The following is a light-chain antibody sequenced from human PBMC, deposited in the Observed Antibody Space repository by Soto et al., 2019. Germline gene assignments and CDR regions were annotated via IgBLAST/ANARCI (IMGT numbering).Light chain of an antibody. J-gene: IGLJ1*01. CDR1: NSNIGAGYD. V-gene: IGLV1-40*01. Sequence: QSVLTQPPSVSGSPGQSVTISCTGSNSNIGAGYDVHWYQQIPGTAPKLLVYNSTSRPSGIPDRFSGSKSGASASLASTGLQAEDEADYYCESYDIGVTGFYVSGTGTKVTVL. CDR2: NST. CDR3: ESYDIGVTGFYV.